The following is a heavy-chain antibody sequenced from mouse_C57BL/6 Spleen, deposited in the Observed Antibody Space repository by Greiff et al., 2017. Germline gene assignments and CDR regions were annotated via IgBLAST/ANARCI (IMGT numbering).Heavy chain of an antibody. Sequence: EVKLQESGPGLVQPSQSLSLTCSVTGYSITSGYYWNWIRPFPGNQLEWMGFISYDGSNNYTPFLKNRISITRDSSKNQFFLKVDSVTNEDTATYYCARVNGYSWYFDVWGTGTTVTVSA. D-gene: IGHD2-3*01. CDR3: ARVNGYSWYFDV. CDR1: GYSITSGYY. J-gene: IGHJ1*03. V-gene: IGHV3-6*01. CDR2: ISYDGSN.